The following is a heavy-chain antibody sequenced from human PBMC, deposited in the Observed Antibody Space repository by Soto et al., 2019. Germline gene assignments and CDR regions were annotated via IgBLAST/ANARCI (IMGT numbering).Heavy chain of an antibody. V-gene: IGHV3-48*01. D-gene: IGHD5-12*01. CDR3: ARAYRGYDLYYYYYMDV. Sequence: EVQLVESGGGLVQPGGSLRLSCAASGFTFSSYSMNWVRQAPGKGLEWVSYVSSSSSTIYYADSVKGRFTISRDNAKNQLALHMNCLRAEDTAVYYCARAYRGYDLYYYYYMDVWGKGTTVTVSS. J-gene: IGHJ6*03. CDR2: VSSSSSTI. CDR1: GFTFSSYS.